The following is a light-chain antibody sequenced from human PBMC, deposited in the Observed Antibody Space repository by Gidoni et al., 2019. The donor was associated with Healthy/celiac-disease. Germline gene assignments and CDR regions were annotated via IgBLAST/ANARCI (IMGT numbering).Light chain of an antibody. J-gene: IGLJ2*01. V-gene: IGLV3-1*01. CDR3: QAWDSSTVV. Sequence: SYELTPPPSVSVSPGQTASITCSGDKLGDTYACWYQQKPGQSPVRVIYQDSKRPSGIPERFSGSNSGNTATLTISGTQAMDEADYYCQAWDSSTVVFGGGTKLTVL. CDR2: QDS. CDR1: KLGDTY.